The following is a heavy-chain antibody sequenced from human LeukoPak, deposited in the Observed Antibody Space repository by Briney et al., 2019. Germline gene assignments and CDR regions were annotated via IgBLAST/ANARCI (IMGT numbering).Heavy chain of an antibody. CDR1: EFTVSSNY. CDR3: AKEQGSGSTFDY. V-gene: IGHV3-66*01. J-gene: IGHJ4*02. CDR2: IYSGGST. Sequence: GGSLRLSCAASEFTVSSNYMSWVRQAPGKGLAWVSIIYSGGSTYYADSVKGRFTISRDNAKNSLYLQMNSLRAEDTAVYYCAKEQGSGSTFDYWGQGTLVTVSS. D-gene: IGHD6-25*01.